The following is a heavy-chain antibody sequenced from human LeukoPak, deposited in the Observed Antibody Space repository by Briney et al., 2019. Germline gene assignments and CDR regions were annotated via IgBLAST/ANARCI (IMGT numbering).Heavy chain of an antibody. J-gene: IGHJ4*02. CDR3: AKEGNRGRSSGWYTY. V-gene: IGHV3-23*01. Sequence: PGGSLRLSCAASGFTFSSYAMSWVRQAPGKGLEWVSAISGSGGSTYYADSVEGRFTISRDNSKNTLYLQMNSLRAEDTAVYYCAKEGNRGRSSGWYTYWGQGTLVTVSS. CDR1: GFTFSSYA. D-gene: IGHD6-19*01. CDR2: ISGSGGST.